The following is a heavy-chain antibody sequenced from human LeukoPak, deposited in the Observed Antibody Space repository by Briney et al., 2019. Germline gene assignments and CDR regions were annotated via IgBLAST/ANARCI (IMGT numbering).Heavy chain of an antibody. Sequence: PSETLSLTCTVSGGSISSSSYYWGWIRRPPGKGLEWIGSINYSGSTYYNPSLKSRVTISVDTSKNQFSLKLSSVTAADTAVYCCARRPQSYIDVWGKGTTVTVSS. CDR3: ARRPQSYIDV. V-gene: IGHV4-39*01. J-gene: IGHJ6*03. CDR2: INYSGST. CDR1: GGSISSSSYY.